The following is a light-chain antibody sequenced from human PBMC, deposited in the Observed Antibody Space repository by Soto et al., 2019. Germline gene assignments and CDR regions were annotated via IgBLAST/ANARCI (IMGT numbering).Light chain of an antibody. CDR3: SSYRSSSTSVL. CDR2: DVS. Sequence: QSVLTQPASVSGSPGQSITISCTGTRSDIGGYNYVSWYQQHPGKAPKLMIYDVSYRPSGVSSRFSGSKSGYTASLTISGLQAEDEADYYCSSYRSSSTSVLFGGGTKVTVL. CDR1: RSDIGGYNY. J-gene: IGLJ2*01. V-gene: IGLV2-14*01.